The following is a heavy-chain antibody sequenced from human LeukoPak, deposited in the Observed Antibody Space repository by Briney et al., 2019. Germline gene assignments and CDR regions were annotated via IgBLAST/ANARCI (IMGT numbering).Heavy chain of an antibody. CDR2: INPNSGDT. Sequence: ASVKVSCKASGHTFIAYYMYWVRQAPGQGPECAGWINPNSGDTNYAQKFQGRVTMTRDTSISTAYMELSSLRSDDTAVYYCARVTAVAGTRTSGYYYALDVWGQGTTVTVSS. CDR3: ARVTAVAGTRTSGYYYALDV. V-gene: IGHV1-2*02. CDR1: GHTFIAYY. D-gene: IGHD6-19*01. J-gene: IGHJ6*02.